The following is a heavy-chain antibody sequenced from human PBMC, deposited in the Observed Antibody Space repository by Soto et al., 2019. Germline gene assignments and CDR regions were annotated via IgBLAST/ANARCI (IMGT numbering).Heavy chain of an antibody. J-gene: IGHJ4*02. V-gene: IGHV3-9*01. CDR3: ARVRYDFWSGYPADLDY. CDR1: GLNFEDFA. Sequence: GGSLRLSCVGTGLNFEDFAMHWVRQAPGKGLEWVSGITWNSRVLAYADSVKGRFTISRDNARNSLYLQMDSLRDEDTAVYYCARVRYDFWSGYPADLDYWGQGTLVTVSS. D-gene: IGHD3-3*01. CDR2: ITWNSRVL.